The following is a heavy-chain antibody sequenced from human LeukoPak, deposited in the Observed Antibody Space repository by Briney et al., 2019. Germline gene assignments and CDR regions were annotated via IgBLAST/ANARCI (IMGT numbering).Heavy chain of an antibody. D-gene: IGHD3-10*01. Sequence: ASVKVSCKASGYTFTGYYIHWVRQAPGQGLEWMGWIYPNSGGTNYAQKIQGRVTMTRDTSISTAYMELSGLRSDDTAMYYCARFRSHGDDGFDIWDQGTMVTVSS. CDR2: IYPNSGGT. CDR3: ARFRSHGDDGFDI. V-gene: IGHV1-2*02. J-gene: IGHJ3*02. CDR1: GYTFTGYY.